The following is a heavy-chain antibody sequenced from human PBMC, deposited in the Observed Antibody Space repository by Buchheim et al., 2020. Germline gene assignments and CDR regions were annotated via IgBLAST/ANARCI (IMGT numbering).Heavy chain of an antibody. CDR3: ARDRKWLRTYYYYGMDV. Sequence: QVQLVESGGGVVQPGRSLRLSCAASGFTFSSYGMHWVRQAPGKGLEWVAVIWYDGSNKYYADSVKGRFTISRDNSKNTLYLQMNSLRAEDTAVYYCARDRKWLRTYYYYGMDVWGQGTT. CDR2: IWYDGSNK. D-gene: IGHD5-12*01. J-gene: IGHJ6*02. CDR1: GFTFSSYG. V-gene: IGHV3-33*01.